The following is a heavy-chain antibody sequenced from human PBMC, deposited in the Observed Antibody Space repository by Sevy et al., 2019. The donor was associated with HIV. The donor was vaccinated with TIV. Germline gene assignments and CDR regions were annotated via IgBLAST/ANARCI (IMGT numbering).Heavy chain of an antibody. CDR3: ARSPPVVVVPGTPSWFDP. V-gene: IGHV4-34*01. CDR1: DGSFSGYY. Sequence: SETLSLTCAVHDGSFSGYYWNWIRQLPGKGLEWIGEINESGITYYNPSLKSRVTISVDTSKKQFSLKLNSVTAVDSAVYFCARSPPVVVVPGTPSWFDPWGQGTLVTVSS. J-gene: IGHJ5*02. CDR2: INESGIT. D-gene: IGHD2-2*01.